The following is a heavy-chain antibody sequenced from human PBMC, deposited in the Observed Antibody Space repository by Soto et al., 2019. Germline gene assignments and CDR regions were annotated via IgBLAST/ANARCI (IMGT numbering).Heavy chain of an antibody. J-gene: IGHJ5*02. Sequence: SETLSLTCTVSGASISGFYWSRIRKSAGKGLEWIGRIYATGTTDYNPSLKSRVMMSVDTSKKQFSLKLRSVTAADTAVYYCVRDGTKTLRDWFDPWGQGISVTVSS. CDR2: IYATGTT. D-gene: IGHD1-26*01. V-gene: IGHV4-4*07. CDR1: GASISGFY. CDR3: VRDGTKTLRDWFDP.